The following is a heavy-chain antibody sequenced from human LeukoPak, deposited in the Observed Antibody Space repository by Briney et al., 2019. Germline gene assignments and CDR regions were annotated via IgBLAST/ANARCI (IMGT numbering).Heavy chain of an antibody. Sequence: PSETLSLTCTVSGGSISSSSYFWGWIRQPPGKGLEWIGSISYSGSTYYNPSLKSRVTISVGTSKNQFSLKLNSVTAADTAVYYCARSVNIVVEYYFDYWGQGTPVTVSS. CDR2: ISYSGST. D-gene: IGHD2-15*01. V-gene: IGHV4-39*01. CDR1: GGSISSSSYF. CDR3: ARSVNIVVEYYFDY. J-gene: IGHJ4*02.